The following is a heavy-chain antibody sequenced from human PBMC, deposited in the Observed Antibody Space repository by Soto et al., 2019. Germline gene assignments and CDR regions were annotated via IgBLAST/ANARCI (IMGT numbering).Heavy chain of an antibody. CDR1: GFIFSTYG. D-gene: IGHD1-20*01. Sequence: QMQLVESGGGVVQPGRSLRVSCEASGFIFSTYGMHWVRQAPGKGLEWVAVISYDGRNKYYADSVRGRFTISRDNYKNTLHLQMNSLRGEDTAVYYCAKDTATAITSHYFYGIDVWGQATTVTVSS. CDR3: AKDTATAITSHYFYGIDV. J-gene: IGHJ6*02. V-gene: IGHV3-30*18. CDR2: ISYDGRNK.